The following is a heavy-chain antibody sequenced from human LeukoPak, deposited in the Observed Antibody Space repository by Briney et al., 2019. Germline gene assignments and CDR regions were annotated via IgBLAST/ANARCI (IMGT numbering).Heavy chain of an antibody. CDR2: ISGGGDNT. V-gene: IGHV3-23*01. D-gene: IGHD4-23*01. CDR1: GFTFNSYA. CDR3: AKDLIVVTPSNYYYGMDV. J-gene: IGHJ6*02. Sequence: GGSLRLSCTASGFTFNSYAMNWVRQAPGKGLEWVSGISGGGDNTYYADSVKGRFTISRDNSKNTLYLQMNSLRAEDTAVYYCAKDLIVVTPSNYYYGMDVWGQGTTVTVSS.